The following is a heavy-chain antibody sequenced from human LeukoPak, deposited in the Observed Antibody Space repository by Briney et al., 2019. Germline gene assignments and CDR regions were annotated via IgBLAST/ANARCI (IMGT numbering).Heavy chain of an antibody. Sequence: PSETLSLTCTVSGGSISSYYWSWIRQPPGKGLEWIGYIYYSGSTNYNPSLKSRVTISVDTSKNQFSLKLSSVTAADTAVYYCARGEDTAMVSFFDYWGQGTLVTVSS. CDR1: GGSISSYY. V-gene: IGHV4-59*08. CDR3: ARGEDTAMVSFFDY. D-gene: IGHD5-18*01. CDR2: IYYSGST. J-gene: IGHJ4*02.